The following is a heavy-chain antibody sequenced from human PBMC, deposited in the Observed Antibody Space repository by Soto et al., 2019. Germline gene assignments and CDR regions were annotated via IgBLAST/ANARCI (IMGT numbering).Heavy chain of an antibody. Sequence: QVQLVQSGAEVKKPGSSVKVSCKASGDTFSNHTISWVRQAPGQGLEWMGRIIPMLGVANYAQKFQGRVTITADKSTSTDYMELSSLRSADTAVYYCARVAEMGTVTKVYCYYVDVWGKGTTVPVSS. CDR3: ARVAEMGTVTKVYCYYVDV. CDR1: GDTFSNHT. CDR2: IIPMLGVA. V-gene: IGHV1-69*04. D-gene: IGHD4-17*01. J-gene: IGHJ6*03.